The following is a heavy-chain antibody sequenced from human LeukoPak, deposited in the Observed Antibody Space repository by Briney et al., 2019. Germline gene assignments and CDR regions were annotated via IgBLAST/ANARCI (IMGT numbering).Heavy chain of an antibody. Sequence: GGSLRLSCAASGFTFSSYGMHWVRQGPGKGLQWVAFIRHDGSNKNYADSVKGRFTISRDNSKNTLYMQLNSLRVEDTAVYYCAKGGAYSTFEFWGQGTLVTVSS. CDR3: AKGGAYSTFEF. CDR2: IRHDGSNK. V-gene: IGHV3-30*02. CDR1: GFTFSSYG. D-gene: IGHD1-26*01. J-gene: IGHJ4*02.